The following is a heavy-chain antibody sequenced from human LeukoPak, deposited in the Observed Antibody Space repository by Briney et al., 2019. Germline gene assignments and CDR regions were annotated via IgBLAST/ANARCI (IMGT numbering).Heavy chain of an antibody. V-gene: IGHV3-43*02. J-gene: IGHJ4*02. D-gene: IGHD3-22*01. CDR3: AKDKVRSTNYYDSSGYILDY. CDR2: ISGDGGRT. CDR1: GFTFSNYA. Sequence: PGGSLRLSCAGSGFTFSNYAMIWARQAPGKGLEWVSLISGDGGRTYYADSVKGRFTISRDNSKNSLYLQMNSLRTEDTALYYCAKDKVRSTNYYDSSGYILDYWGQGTLVTVSS.